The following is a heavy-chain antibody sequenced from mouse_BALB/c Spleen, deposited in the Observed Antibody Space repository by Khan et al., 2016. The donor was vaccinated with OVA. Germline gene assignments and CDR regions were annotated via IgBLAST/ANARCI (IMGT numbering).Heavy chain of an antibody. D-gene: IGHD2-14*01. CDR2: ISYDGSN. CDR3: AIPHMYDWYYFDY. V-gene: IGHV3-6*02. J-gene: IGHJ2*01. CDR1: DYSITSGYY. Sequence: EVKLEESGPGLVKPSQSLSLTCSVTDYSITSGYYWNWIRQFPGNKLEWMDYISYDGSNNYNQSLTNRISLTRDTSKNQFLLTLNSVTTEDTAPYYCAIPHMYDWYYFDYWGQGTTLTVSS.